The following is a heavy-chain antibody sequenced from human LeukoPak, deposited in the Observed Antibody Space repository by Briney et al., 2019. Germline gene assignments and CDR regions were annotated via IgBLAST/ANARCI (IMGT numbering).Heavy chain of an antibody. CDR3: AKVTRSSSWYALGY. D-gene: IGHD6-13*01. Sequence: PGGSLRLSCAASGFTFSDYYMSWIRQAPGKGLEWLSYISSSSYTNYADSVKGRFTISRDNAKNSLSLQMNSLRAEDTAVYYCAKVTRSSSWYALGYWGQGTLVTVSS. CDR1: GFTFSDYY. CDR2: ISSSSYT. J-gene: IGHJ4*02. V-gene: IGHV3-11*05.